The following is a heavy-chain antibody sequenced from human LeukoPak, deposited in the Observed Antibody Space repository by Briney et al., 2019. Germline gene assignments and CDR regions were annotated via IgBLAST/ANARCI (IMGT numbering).Heavy chain of an antibody. D-gene: IGHD6-25*01. Sequence: PGRSLRLSCAASGFTFYDYAMHWVRQAPGKGLEWGSGISWNSGSIGYADSVKGRFTISRDNAKNSLYLQMNSLRAEDTALYYCAKDLTQYSSGRFDRWGQGTLVTVSS. CDR1: GFTFYDYA. V-gene: IGHV3-9*01. CDR3: AKDLTQYSSGRFDR. CDR2: ISWNSGSI. J-gene: IGHJ5*02.